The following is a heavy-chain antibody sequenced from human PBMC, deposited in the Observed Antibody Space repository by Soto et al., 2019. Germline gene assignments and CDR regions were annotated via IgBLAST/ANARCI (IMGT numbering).Heavy chain of an antibody. Sequence: VQLVESGGGLVKPGGSLRLSCVASEFTFSTFSMNWIRQASGKGLEWVASISRSSDSIYYADSVKGRFTISRDNAKQSLYLQMDNLRAEDTAVFYCAIRFTGAFDVWGLGTMVTVSS. V-gene: IGHV3-21*01. CDR3: AIRFTGAFDV. CDR1: EFTFSTFS. D-gene: IGHD1-1*01. CDR2: ISRSSDSI. J-gene: IGHJ3*01.